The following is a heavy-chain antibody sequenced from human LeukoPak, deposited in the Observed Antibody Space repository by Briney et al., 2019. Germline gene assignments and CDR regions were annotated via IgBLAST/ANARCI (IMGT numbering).Heavy chain of an antibody. Sequence: PGGSLRLSCAASGFTFDDYAMHWVRHAPGKGLEWVSGISWNSGSIGYADSVKGRFTISRDNAKNSLYLQMNSLRAEDTALYYCAKGDGSSWYDYFDYWGQGTLVTVSS. CDR3: AKGDGSSWYDYFDY. CDR2: ISWNSGSI. D-gene: IGHD6-13*01. J-gene: IGHJ4*02. V-gene: IGHV3-9*01. CDR1: GFTFDDYA.